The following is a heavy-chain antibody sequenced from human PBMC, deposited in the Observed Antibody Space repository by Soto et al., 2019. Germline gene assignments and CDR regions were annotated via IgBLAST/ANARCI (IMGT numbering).Heavy chain of an antibody. CDR1: GGTFSSYA. D-gene: IGHD6-19*01. Sequence: ASVKVSCKASGGTFSSYAISWVRQAPGQGLEWMGGIIPIFGTANYAQKFQGRVTMTANDSMSTAYMELSSLRSEDTAVYYCARWGWPSGWDNGDYWGQGTLVTVSS. CDR2: IIPIFGTA. V-gene: IGHV1-69*13. CDR3: ARWGWPSGWDNGDY. J-gene: IGHJ4*02.